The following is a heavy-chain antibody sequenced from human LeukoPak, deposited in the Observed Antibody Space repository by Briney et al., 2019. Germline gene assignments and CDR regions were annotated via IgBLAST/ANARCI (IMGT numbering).Heavy chain of an antibody. CDR1: GFTFSSYA. CDR2: ISYDKSNK. CDR3: ARSGVQWQWLLTYDAFDI. D-gene: IGHD6-19*01. J-gene: IGHJ3*02. V-gene: IGHV3-30-3*01. Sequence: PGVSLRLSCAASGFTFSSYAMHWVRQAPGKGLEWVALISYDKSNKYYADSVKGRFTISRDNSKNTLFVQMNSLRTEDTAVYYCARSGVQWQWLLTYDAFDIWGQGTMVTVSS.